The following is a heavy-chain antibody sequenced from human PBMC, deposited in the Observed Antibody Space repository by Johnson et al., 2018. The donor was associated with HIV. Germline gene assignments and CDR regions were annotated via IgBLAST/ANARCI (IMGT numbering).Heavy chain of an antibody. CDR1: GFTFSSYG. Sequence: QVQLVESGGGVVQPGRSLRLSCAASGFTFSSYGMYWVRQAPGKGLEWVAFIRYDGSNKYYADSVKGRFTISRDNSKNTLYLQMNSLRAEDTAVYYCARDGGIAATDAFDIWGQGTMVTVSS. CDR3: ARDGGIAATDAFDI. V-gene: IGHV3-30*02. CDR2: IRYDGSNK. D-gene: IGHD6-13*01. J-gene: IGHJ3*02.